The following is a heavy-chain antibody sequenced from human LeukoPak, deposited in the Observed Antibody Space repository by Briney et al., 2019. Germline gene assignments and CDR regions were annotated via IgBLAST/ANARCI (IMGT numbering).Heavy chain of an antibody. J-gene: IGHJ4*02. D-gene: IGHD1-7*01. Sequence: GGSLRLSCVASGFTYSTYAMRWVRQAPGKGLEWVSAITDSGEGTYYADSVKGRFTISRDNSKNTLYLQMNSLRVEDTAVYYCARGWELGHWGQGSLVTVSS. V-gene: IGHV3-23*01. CDR3: ARGWELGH. CDR2: ITDSGEGT. CDR1: GFTYSTYA.